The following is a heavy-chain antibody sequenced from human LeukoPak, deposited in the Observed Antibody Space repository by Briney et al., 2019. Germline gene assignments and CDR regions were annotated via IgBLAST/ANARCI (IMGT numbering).Heavy chain of an antibody. CDR1: GYSISSGYY. V-gene: IGHV4-38-2*02. CDR3: ARLYSSSWFEGFDY. D-gene: IGHD6-13*01. J-gene: IGHJ4*02. Sequence: PSETLSLTCTASGYSISSGYYWGWIRQPPGKGLEWIGSICHSGSTYYNPSLKSRVTISVDTSKNQFSLKLSSVTAADTAVYYCARLYSSSWFEGFDYWGQGTLVTVSS. CDR2: ICHSGST.